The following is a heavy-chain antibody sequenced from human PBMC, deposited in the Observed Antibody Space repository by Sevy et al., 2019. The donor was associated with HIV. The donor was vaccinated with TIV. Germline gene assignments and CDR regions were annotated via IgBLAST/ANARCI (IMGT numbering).Heavy chain of an antibody. V-gene: IGHV3-15*01. Sequence: GGSLRLSCAASGFTFSIIYMNWVRQSPGKGLEWVGRMKSKTDGGTTDYAAPVKDRITMSRDETKNTLYLQMNSLNTDDTDGYYCSTVGYPNRGSDAFDIWGQGTMVTVSS. CDR3: STVGYPNRGSDAFDI. D-gene: IGHD2-15*01. J-gene: IGHJ3*02. CDR1: GFTFSIIY. CDR2: MKSKTDGGTT.